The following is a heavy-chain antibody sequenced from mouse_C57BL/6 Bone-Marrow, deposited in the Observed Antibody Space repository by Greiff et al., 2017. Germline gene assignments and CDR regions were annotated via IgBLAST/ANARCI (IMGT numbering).Heavy chain of an antibody. CDR3: TTQGSHFDY. Sequence: EVQLQQSGAELVRPGASVKLSCTASGFNITDDYMHWVKQRPEQGLEWIGEIDPENGDTEYASKFQGKATITADTSSNTAYLQLSSQTSEDTAVYSCTTQGSHFDYWGQGTTLTVSS. CDR1: GFNITDDY. J-gene: IGHJ2*01. CDR2: IDPENGDT. V-gene: IGHV14-4*01.